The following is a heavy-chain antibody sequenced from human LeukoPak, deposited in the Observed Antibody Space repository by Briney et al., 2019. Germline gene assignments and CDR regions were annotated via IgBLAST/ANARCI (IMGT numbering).Heavy chain of an antibody. Sequence: GGSLRLSCAASGFTFSSYWMHWVRQAPGKGLMWVSRVSGDGTSTTYAATVKGRFTISRDNAQNTLYLQMNSPRGEDTAVYYCARGGFYSFDAFAIWGQGTMVTVSA. CDR2: VSGDGTST. J-gene: IGHJ3*02. CDR3: ARGGFYSFDAFAI. CDR1: GFTFSSYW. D-gene: IGHD3-22*01. V-gene: IGHV3-74*01.